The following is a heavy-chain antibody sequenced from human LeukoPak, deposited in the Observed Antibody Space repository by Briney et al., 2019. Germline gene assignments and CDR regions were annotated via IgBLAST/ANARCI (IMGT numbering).Heavy chain of an antibody. D-gene: IGHD2-15*01. Sequence: PGGSLRLSCAASGVTFSSDSMNWVRQAPGKGLEWVSSISSSSSYIYYADSVTGRFTISRDNAKNTMYLQMNSLSAEDTAVYYCGRERQALAANGNWFDPWGQGTLVTVSS. J-gene: IGHJ5*02. V-gene: IGHV3-21*01. CDR1: GVTFSSDS. CDR2: ISSSSSYI. CDR3: GRERQALAANGNWFDP.